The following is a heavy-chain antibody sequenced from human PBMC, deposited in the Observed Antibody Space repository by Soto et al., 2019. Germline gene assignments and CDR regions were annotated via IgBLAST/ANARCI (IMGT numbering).Heavy chain of an antibody. CDR2: INPYDGYT. CDR1: GYTFTSYG. J-gene: IGHJ3*02. CDR3: ARGSVYCRTTTCFLPAFDI. Sequence: ASVKVSCKASGYTFTSYGITWVRQAPGQGLEWMGWINPYDGYTNYAQNLQGRVTMTTDTSTRTAYVELRSLRSDDTAVFYCARGSVYCRTTTCFLPAFDIWGQGTMVTVSS. D-gene: IGHD2-2*01. V-gene: IGHV1-18*01.